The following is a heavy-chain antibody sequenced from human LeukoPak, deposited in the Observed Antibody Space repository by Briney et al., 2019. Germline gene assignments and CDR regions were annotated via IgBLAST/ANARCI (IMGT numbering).Heavy chain of an antibody. CDR3: ASQYCSGGSCYRSGWFDP. V-gene: IGHV4-39*01. CDR2: IYYSGST. J-gene: IGHJ5*02. D-gene: IGHD2-15*01. CDR1: GRSMSSSSYC. Sequence: SETLSLTCTVSGRSMSSSSYCWGWIRQPPGKGLEWFGSIYYSGSTYYNPSLKSRVTISVDTSKNQFSLKLSSVTAADTAVYYCASQYCSGGSCYRSGWFDPWGQGTLVTVSS.